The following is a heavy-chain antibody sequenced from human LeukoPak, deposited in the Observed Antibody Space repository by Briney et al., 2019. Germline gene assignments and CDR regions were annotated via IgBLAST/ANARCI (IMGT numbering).Heavy chain of an antibody. D-gene: IGHD1-26*01. CDR3: ARDGGSYSVDS. Sequence: GGSLRLPCAASGFTFSRSGMHWVRQAPGKGLEWVAVIWHDGSNKYYTDSVKGRFTISRDNSRNTLYLQMNSLRVEDTAVYYCARDGGSYSVDSWGQGTLVTVSS. CDR1: GFTFSRSG. V-gene: IGHV3-33*01. CDR2: IWHDGSNK. J-gene: IGHJ4*02.